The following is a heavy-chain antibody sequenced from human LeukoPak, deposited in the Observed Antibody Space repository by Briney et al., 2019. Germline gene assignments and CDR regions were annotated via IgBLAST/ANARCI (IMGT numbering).Heavy chain of an antibody. D-gene: IGHD4-17*01. Sequence: PGGSLRLSCAASGFTFSNYWMNWVRQAPGKGLEWVANINYDGSEKYYVDSVKGRFTISRDNAKNSLYLQMNSLRAEDTAVYYCARESVTCDYWGQGTLVTVSS. CDR1: GFTFSNYW. CDR2: INYDGSEK. CDR3: ARESVTCDY. J-gene: IGHJ4*02. V-gene: IGHV3-7*01.